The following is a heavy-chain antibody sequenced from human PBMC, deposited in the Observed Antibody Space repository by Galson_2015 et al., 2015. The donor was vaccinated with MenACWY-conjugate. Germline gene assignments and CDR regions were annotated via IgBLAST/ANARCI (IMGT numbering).Heavy chain of an antibody. CDR1: GGSVSDSH. D-gene: IGHD3-16*01. CDR3: ARQFTDKQLLWGDRFDP. J-gene: IGHJ5*02. V-gene: IGHV4-59*02. Sequence: ETLSLTCSVSGGSVSDSHWSWIRQSPGKGLEWIGYIYFGGSTNYNPSLESRVTLPLDTSQNPISLRLTSVTAADTAVYYCARQFTDKQLLWGDRFDPWGRGTLVTVSS. CDR2: IYFGGST.